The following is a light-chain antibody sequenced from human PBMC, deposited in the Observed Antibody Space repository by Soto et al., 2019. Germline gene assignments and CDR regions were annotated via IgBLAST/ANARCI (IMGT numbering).Light chain of an antibody. J-gene: IGKJ4*01. CDR2: DAS. V-gene: IGKV1-5*01. Sequence: IQMTQAPSTPSTSLGDRVTITWGASQSISSWLAWYQQKPGKAPKLLIYDASSLESGVPSRFSGSGSGTEFTLTISSLQTDDVATYYCQQYNNYPLTFGGGTKVDIK. CDR3: QQYNNYPLT. CDR1: QSISSW.